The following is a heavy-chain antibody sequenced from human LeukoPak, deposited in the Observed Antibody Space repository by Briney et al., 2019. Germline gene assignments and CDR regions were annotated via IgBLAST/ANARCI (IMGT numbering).Heavy chain of an antibody. J-gene: IGHJ4*02. Sequence: GGSLRLSCAASGFTFSSYWMSWVRQAPGKGLEWVANIKQDGSEKYYVDSVKGRFTISRDNAKNSLYLQMNSLRAEDTAVYSCARENTIFGVVINYWGQGTLVTVSS. CDR1: GFTFSSYW. CDR2: IKQDGSEK. CDR3: ARENTIFGVVINY. D-gene: IGHD3-3*01. V-gene: IGHV3-7*01.